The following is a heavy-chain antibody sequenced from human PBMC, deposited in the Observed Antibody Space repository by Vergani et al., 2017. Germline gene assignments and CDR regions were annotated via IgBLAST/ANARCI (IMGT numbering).Heavy chain of an antibody. J-gene: IGHJ4*02. CDR1: GFTFSSYG. CDR3: AREPRPYCSSTSCYSAFDY. D-gene: IGHD2-2*01. Sequence: VQLVESGGGLVQPGRSLRLSCAASGFTFSSYGMHWVRQAPGKGLEWIGEINHSGSTNYNPSLKSRVTISVDTSKNQFSLKLSSVTAADTAVYYCAREPRPYCSSTSCYSAFDYWGQGTLVTVSS. V-gene: IGHV4-34*01. CDR2: INHSGST.